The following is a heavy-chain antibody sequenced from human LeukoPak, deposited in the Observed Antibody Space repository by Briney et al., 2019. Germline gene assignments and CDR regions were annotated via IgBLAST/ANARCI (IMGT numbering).Heavy chain of an antibody. CDR2: INNDESST. J-gene: IGHJ4*02. Sequence: GGSLRLSCAASGFTFSSHWMHWVRQAPGKGLVWVSRINNDESSTSYADSVRGRFTISRDNAKNTLYLQMNSLRTEDTAVYYCACYGIAPPYWGQGALVTVSS. CDR1: GFTFSSHW. D-gene: IGHD2-15*01. CDR3: ACYGIAPPY. V-gene: IGHV3-74*01.